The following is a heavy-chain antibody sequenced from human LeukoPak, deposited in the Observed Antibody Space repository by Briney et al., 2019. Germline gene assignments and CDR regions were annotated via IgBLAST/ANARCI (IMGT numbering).Heavy chain of an antibody. CDR3: ARDLYYYDSSGYSTDAFDI. J-gene: IGHJ3*02. D-gene: IGHD3-22*01. Sequence: PGGSLRLSCAASGFTFSSYGMHWVRQAPGKGLEWVAVISYDGSNKYYADSVKGRFTISRDNSKNTLYLQMNSLRAEDTAVYYCARDLYYYDSSGYSTDAFDIWGQGTMVTVSS. CDR2: ISYDGSNK. V-gene: IGHV3-30*03. CDR1: GFTFSSYG.